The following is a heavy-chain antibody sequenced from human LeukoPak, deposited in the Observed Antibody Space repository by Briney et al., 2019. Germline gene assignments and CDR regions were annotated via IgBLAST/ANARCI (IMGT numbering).Heavy chain of an antibody. D-gene: IGHD2-8*01. CDR1: GFTFSSYA. CDR3: ARDGIVLMVYAIGWLDY. CDR2: ISYDGSTK. J-gene: IGHJ4*02. Sequence: QPGGSLRLSCAASGFTFSSYAIHWVRQAPGKGLEWVAVISYDGSTKYNADSVKGRFTISRDNSKNTLYLQMNSLRPEDTAVYYCARDGIVLMVYAIGWLDYWGQGTLVTVSS. V-gene: IGHV3-30*04.